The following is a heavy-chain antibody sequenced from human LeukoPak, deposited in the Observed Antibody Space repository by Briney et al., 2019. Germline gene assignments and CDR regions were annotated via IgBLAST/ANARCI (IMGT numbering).Heavy chain of an antibody. Sequence: GASVKVSCKASGYTCTNYGINWVRQAPGQGLEWMGWISAYNGNTNYAQKLQGRVTMTTDTSTSTAYMELRSLRPDDTAVYYCAIDRWRDSTSSFDYWGQGTLVTVSS. J-gene: IGHJ4*02. CDR3: AIDRWRDSTSSFDY. CDR1: GYTCTNYG. D-gene: IGHD6-6*01. V-gene: IGHV1-18*01. CDR2: ISAYNGNT.